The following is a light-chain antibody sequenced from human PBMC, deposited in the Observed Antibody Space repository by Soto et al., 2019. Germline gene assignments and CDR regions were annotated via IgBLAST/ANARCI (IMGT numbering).Light chain of an antibody. V-gene: IGKV3-15*01. Sequence: DIVMTQSPATLSVSPWERATLSCRASQTVSSNLAWYQQRAGQAPRLLIYGAFTRATGVPARFSGSGSGTEFTLTISSLQSEDFAVYYCQQYNNWPPTFGQGTKVDIK. CDR3: QQYNNWPPT. CDR1: QTVSSN. J-gene: IGKJ1*01. CDR2: GAF.